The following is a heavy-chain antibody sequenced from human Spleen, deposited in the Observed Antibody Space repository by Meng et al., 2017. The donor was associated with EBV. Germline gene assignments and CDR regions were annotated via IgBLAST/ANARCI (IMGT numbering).Heavy chain of an antibody. CDR1: CDSVSRDNVH. V-gene: IGHV4-61*01. J-gene: IGHJ4*01. CDR2: IYYSGTT. D-gene: IGHD5-24*01. CDR3: ARAVRDGYNFDS. Sequence: QLLLTESGPGLLMPSETLSPTCTVSCDSVSRDNVHWTWIRQSPGKGLEWIGYIYYSGTTNYNPSLKSRLTMSVDTSKNQFSLMMTSVTAADAAVYYCARAVRDGYNFDSWGHGTLVTVSS.